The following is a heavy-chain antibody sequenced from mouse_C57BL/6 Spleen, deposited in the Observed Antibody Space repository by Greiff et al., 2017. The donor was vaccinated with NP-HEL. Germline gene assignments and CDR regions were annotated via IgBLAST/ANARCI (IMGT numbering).Heavy chain of an antibody. CDR3: ARRVYYGSSTGAMDY. V-gene: IGHV1-50*01. CDR1: GYTFTSYW. D-gene: IGHD1-1*01. J-gene: IGHJ4*01. Sequence: VQLQQSGAELVKPGASVKLSCKASGYTFTSYWMQWVKQRPGQGLEWIGEIDPSDSYTNYNQKFKGKATLTVDTSSSTAYMQLSSLTSEESAVYYCARRVYYGSSTGAMDYWGQGTSVTVSS. CDR2: IDPSDSYT.